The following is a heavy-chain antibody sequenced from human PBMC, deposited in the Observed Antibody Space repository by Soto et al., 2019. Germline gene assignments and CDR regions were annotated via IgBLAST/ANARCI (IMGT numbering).Heavy chain of an antibody. D-gene: IGHD1-26*01. J-gene: IGHJ6*01. CDR3: AREAIVAGATTGMDV. CDR2: INPGYPAGRST. V-gene: IGHV1-46*01. Sequence: ASVKVSFKASGYPLTTFFMHLVRRAPGQGLEWMGVINPGYPAGRSTTYAQKFQGRVTMTTDTSTSTVYMELSRLRSDDTAVYYCAREAIVAGATTGMDVWGQGTTVTVSS. CDR1: GYPLTTFF.